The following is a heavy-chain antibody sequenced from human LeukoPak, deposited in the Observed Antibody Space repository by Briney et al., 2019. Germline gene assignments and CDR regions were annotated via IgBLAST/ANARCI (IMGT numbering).Heavy chain of an antibody. J-gene: IGHJ5*02. CDR3: ARWAVAGSVYWFDP. D-gene: IGHD6-19*01. Sequence: ASVKVSCKASGYTFTADYLHWVRQAPGQGLEWMGWINPNTGGTNYAQKFQGGVTMTRDTSISTAYMELSSLRSGDTAVYYCARWAVAGSVYWFDPWGQGTLVTVSS. CDR1: GYTFTADY. V-gene: IGHV1-2*02. CDR2: INPNTGGT.